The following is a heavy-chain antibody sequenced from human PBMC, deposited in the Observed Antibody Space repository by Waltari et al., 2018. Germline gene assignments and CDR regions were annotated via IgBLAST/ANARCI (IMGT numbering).Heavy chain of an antibody. J-gene: IGHJ5*02. Sequence: QVQLVQSGSEMKKPGASVKVSCKASGYTFINYGVNWVRQATGQGLEWMGWINNNTVKTTYAQGFTGRFVFSSDTYVNTAYLQISNLKTEDTAVYYCARGDIVIVPAADNWFDPWGQGTLVTVSS. D-gene: IGHD2-15*01. CDR2: INNNTVKT. V-gene: IGHV7-4-1*02. CDR3: ARGDIVIVPAADNWFDP. CDR1: GYTFINYG.